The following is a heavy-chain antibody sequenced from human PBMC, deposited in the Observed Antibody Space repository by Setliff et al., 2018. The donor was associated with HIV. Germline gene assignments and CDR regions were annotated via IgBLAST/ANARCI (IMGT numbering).Heavy chain of an antibody. Sequence: GSLRLSCAASGFTFGDYSMSWVRQAPGKGLEWISSISYGSMYIYYSDSVKGRFTISRDDAENSLFLQLGNLKDEDTAVYYCSRSQGIGNYYMDGWGTGTTVTVSS. V-gene: IGHV3-21*01. CDR1: GFTFGDYS. J-gene: IGHJ6*03. D-gene: IGHD2-15*01. CDR2: ISYGSMYI. CDR3: SRSQGIGNYYMDG.